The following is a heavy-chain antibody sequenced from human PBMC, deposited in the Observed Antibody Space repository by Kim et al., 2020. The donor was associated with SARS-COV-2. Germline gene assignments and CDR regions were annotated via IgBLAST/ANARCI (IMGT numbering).Heavy chain of an antibody. CDR3: AREVAVAGSTPWFDP. J-gene: IGHJ5*02. D-gene: IGHD6-19*01. V-gene: IGHV1-46*01. CDR1: GYTFTSYY. CDR2: INPSGGST. Sequence: ASVKVSCKASGYTFTSYYMHWVRQAPGQGLEWMGIINPSGGSTSYAQKFQGRVTMTRDTSTSTVYMELSSLRSEDTAVYYCAREVAVAGSTPWFDPWGQGTLVTVSS.